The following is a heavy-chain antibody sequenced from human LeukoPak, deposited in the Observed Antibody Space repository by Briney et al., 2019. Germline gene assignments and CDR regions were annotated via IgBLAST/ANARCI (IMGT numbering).Heavy chain of an antibody. CDR3: ARSGDYKDY. D-gene: IGHD4-17*01. CDR1: GFTFSSYY. J-gene: IGHJ4*02. Sequence: GGSLRLSCAASGFTFSSYYMNWVRQAPEKGLEWVSSISSTGSDIWYADSLKGRFTISRDNAKDSLYLQMNSLRAEDTAVYYCARSGDYKDYWGQGTLVTVSS. CDR2: ISSTGSDI. V-gene: IGHV3-21*01.